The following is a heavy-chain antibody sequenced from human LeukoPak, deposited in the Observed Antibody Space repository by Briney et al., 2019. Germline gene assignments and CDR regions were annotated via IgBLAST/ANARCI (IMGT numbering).Heavy chain of an antibody. CDR1: GFTFSSYW. Sequence: PGGSLRLSCAASGFTFSSYWMSWVRQAPGKGLEWVANIKQDGSEKYYVDSVKGRFTISRDNAKNSLYLQMYSLRAEDTAVYYCARHDYGDELDYWGQGTLVTVSS. CDR2: IKQDGSEK. V-gene: IGHV3-7*01. D-gene: IGHD4-17*01. CDR3: ARHDYGDELDY. J-gene: IGHJ4*02.